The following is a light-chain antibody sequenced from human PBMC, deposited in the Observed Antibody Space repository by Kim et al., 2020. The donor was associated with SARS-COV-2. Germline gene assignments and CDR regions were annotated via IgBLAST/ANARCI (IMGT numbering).Light chain of an antibody. CDR2: AAS. CDR1: QSLASN. V-gene: IGKV3D-15*01. CDR3: QQDNTWGENT. Sequence: EIVMTQSPATLSVSPGERATLSCRASQSLASNLAWYQQKPGQAPRLLIYAASTRATGIPARFSGSGSGTEFTLTISSLQSEDSAVYYCQQDNTWGENTFGQGTKLEI. J-gene: IGKJ2*01.